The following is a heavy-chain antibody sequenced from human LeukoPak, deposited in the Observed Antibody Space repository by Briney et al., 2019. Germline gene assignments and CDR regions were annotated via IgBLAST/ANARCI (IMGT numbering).Heavy chain of an antibody. D-gene: IGHD1-26*01. V-gene: IGHV1-69*04. J-gene: IGHJ4*02. CDR2: IIPILGIA. CDR3: ASSYSGTVQPFDY. Sequence: ASVKVSCKASGGTFSSYAISWVRQAPGQGLGWMGRIIPILGIANYAQKFQGRVTITADKSTSTAYMELSSLRSEDTAVYYCASSYSGTVQPFDYWGQGTLVTVSS. CDR1: GGTFSSYA.